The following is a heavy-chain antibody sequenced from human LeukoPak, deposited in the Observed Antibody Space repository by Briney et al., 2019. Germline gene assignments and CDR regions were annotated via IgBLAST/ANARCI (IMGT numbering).Heavy chain of an antibody. D-gene: IGHD1-1*01. CDR1: GGSISSYY. J-gene: IGHJ4*02. CDR2: IHYSGGT. CDR3: ARVGSGNFDY. Sequence: SETLSLTCTVSGGSISSYYWSWIRQPPGKGLEWVGYIHYSGGTNYNPSLKSRVTTSVDTSKNQFSLKLTSVTAADTAVYYCARVGSGNFDYWGQGTLVTVSS. V-gene: IGHV4-59*01.